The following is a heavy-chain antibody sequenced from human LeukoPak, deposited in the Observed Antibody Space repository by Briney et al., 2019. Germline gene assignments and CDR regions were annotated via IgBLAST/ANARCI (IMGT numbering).Heavy chain of an antibody. Sequence: GGSLRLSCVASGFNVSSNYMSWVRQAPGKGLEWVSVIHSDGRTNYADSVKGRFTISRDNSKNTLYLQMNSLRAEDTTVYYCATPSGSSSLGGGFDYWGQGTLVTVSS. D-gene: IGHD6-13*01. CDR3: ATPSGSSSLGGGFDY. CDR2: IHSDGRT. CDR1: GFNVSSNY. V-gene: IGHV3-66*01. J-gene: IGHJ4*02.